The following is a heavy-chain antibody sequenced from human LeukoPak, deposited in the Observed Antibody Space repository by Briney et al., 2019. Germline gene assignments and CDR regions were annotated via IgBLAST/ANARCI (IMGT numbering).Heavy chain of an antibody. Sequence: ASVKVSCKASGYTFTDYYLHWLRQDPGQGLEWVGRINPNSAGTEYAQEFQGRVTMTRDTSNSTAYMELSSLRSEDTAVYYCATEAIVVVTARDYWYFDLWGRGTLVTVSS. V-gene: IGHV1-2*06. CDR3: ATEAIVVVTARDYWYFDL. J-gene: IGHJ2*01. CDR2: INPNSAGT. CDR1: GYTFTDYY. D-gene: IGHD2-21*02.